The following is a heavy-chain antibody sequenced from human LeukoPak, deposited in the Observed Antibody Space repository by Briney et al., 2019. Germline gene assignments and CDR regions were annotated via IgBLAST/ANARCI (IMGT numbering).Heavy chain of an antibody. V-gene: IGHV3-30-3*01. CDR2: IAYDGSNE. CDR1: GFTFSRYD. D-gene: IGHD5-12*01. CDR3: ARWNSGYDYYYYYYMDV. J-gene: IGHJ6*03. Sequence: GGSLRLSCVASGFTFSRYDMHWVRQAPGKGLEWVAVIAYDGSNEIYADSVKGRFTISRDNSKNSLYLQMNSLRAEDTAVYYCARWNSGYDYYYYYYMDVWGKGTTVTVSS.